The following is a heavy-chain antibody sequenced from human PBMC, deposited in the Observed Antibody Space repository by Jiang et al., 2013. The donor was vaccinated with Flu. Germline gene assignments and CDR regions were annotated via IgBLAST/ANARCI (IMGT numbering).Heavy chain of an antibody. CDR2: IYYSGST. J-gene: IGHJ4*02. CDR3: ARGGDDSSGSNFDY. V-gene: IGHV4-59*08. CDR1: GGSISSYY. Sequence: KPSETLSLTCTVSGGSISSYYWSWIRQPPGKGLEWIGYIYYSGSTNYNPSLKSRVTISVDTSKNQFSLKLSSVTAADTAVYYCARGGDDSSGSNFDYWGQGTLVTVSS. D-gene: IGHD3-22*01.